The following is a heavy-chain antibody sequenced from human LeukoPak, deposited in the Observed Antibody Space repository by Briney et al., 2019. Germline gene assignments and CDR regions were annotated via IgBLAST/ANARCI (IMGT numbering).Heavy chain of an antibody. V-gene: IGHV1-2*06. Sequence: GASVKVSCKASGYTFTGYYMHWIRQAPGQGLEWMGRINPNSGGTNYAQKFQGRVTMTRDTSISTAYMELSRLRSDDTAVYYCARDRWDYYDSSGPFDYWGQGTPVTVSS. CDR2: INPNSGGT. CDR1: GYTFTGYY. CDR3: ARDRWDYYDSSGPFDY. D-gene: IGHD3-22*01. J-gene: IGHJ4*02.